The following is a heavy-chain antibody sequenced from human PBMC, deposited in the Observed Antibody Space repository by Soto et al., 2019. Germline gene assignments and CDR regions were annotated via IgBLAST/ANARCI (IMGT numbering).Heavy chain of an antibody. V-gene: IGHV4-30-2*01. J-gene: IGHJ5*02. CDR1: GGAISSGGYS. CDR3: ARELPWFGNNLCDP. D-gene: IGHD3-10*01. Sequence: QLQLQESGAGRVTPSQTLSLPGAVSGGAISSGGYSWSWIRQPPGKVMEWMGYIYHSWSTYHTPSLQRRVNMSVDRSKEQLDLMLSSVTAADTAVYYCARELPWFGNNLCDPWGQGTLVTFSS. CDR2: IYHSWST.